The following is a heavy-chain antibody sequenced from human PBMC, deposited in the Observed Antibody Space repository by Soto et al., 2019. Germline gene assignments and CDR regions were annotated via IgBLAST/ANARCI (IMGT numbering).Heavy chain of an antibody. V-gene: IGHV3-23*01. CDR2: ISSSGGTT. Sequence: PGGSLRLSCAASGFTFNNYAMNWVRQAPGKGLEWVSVISSSGGTTYYADSVKGRFTISRDNSRNTLYLQMNSLRAEDTALYYCAKPTGNGYYCFDYWGQGSRVTVSS. CDR1: GFTFNNYA. J-gene: IGHJ4*02. D-gene: IGHD2-2*03. CDR3: AKPTGNGYYCFDY.